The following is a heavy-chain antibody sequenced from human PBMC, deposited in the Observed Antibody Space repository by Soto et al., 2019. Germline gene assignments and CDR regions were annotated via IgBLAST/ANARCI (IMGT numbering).Heavy chain of an antibody. V-gene: IGHV4-31*03. CDR2: IYYSGRN. D-gene: IGHD3-9*01. CDR3: ARFCSSWILTGYYDC. J-gene: IGHJ4*02. Sequence: QVQLQESGPGLVKPSQTLSLTCPVSGGSISSGGYYWSWIRQHPGKGLEWIGYIYYSGRNYYNPSLKSRVTISGDTSKNQVSLKLSSVTAADTGVYYCARFCSSWILTGYYDCWGQGTLVTVFS. CDR1: GGSISSGGYY.